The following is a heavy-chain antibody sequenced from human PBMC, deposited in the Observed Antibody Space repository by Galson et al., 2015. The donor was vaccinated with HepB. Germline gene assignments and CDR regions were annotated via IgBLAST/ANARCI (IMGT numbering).Heavy chain of an antibody. J-gene: IGHJ4*02. CDR1: GFTFSSYS. D-gene: IGHD5-12*01. Sequence: SLRLSCAASGFTFSSYSMNWVRQAPGKGLEWVSYISSSSSTIYYADSVKGRFTISRDNAKNSLYLQMNSLRAEDTAVYYCARLAGYDPFDYWGQGTLVTVSS. CDR3: ARLAGYDPFDY. CDR2: ISSSSSTI. V-gene: IGHV3-48*04.